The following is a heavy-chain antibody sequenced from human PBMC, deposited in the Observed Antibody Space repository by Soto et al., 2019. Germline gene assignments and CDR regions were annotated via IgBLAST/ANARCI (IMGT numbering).Heavy chain of an antibody. J-gene: IGHJ4*02. V-gene: IGHV4-4*02. Sequence: QVQLQESGPGLVKPSATLSLTCAVSGGSISIINWWNWVRQAPGKGLEWIGEAFHTGGTNYNPSLKSRLTMSIDKSKNSFSLSLSSVTVADTAVYYCARKEYGSGHFEFWGQGIQVTVSS. CDR1: GGSISIINW. CDR3: ARKEYGSGHFEF. D-gene: IGHD3-10*01. CDR2: AFHTGGT.